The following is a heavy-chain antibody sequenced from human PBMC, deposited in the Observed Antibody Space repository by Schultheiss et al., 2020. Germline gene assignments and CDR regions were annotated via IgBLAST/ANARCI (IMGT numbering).Heavy chain of an antibody. CDR3: AKFKGRRNIPYYYGMDV. CDR1: GFTFSSYA. CDR2: ISGSGGST. D-gene: IGHD2/OR15-2a*01. Sequence: GGSLRLSCAASGFTFSSYAMSWVRQAPGKGLEWVSAISGSGGSTYYADSVKGRFTISRDNSKNTLYLQMNSLRAEDTAVYYCAKFKGRRNIPYYYGMDVWGKATTVTVSS. V-gene: IGHV3-23*01. J-gene: IGHJ6*04.